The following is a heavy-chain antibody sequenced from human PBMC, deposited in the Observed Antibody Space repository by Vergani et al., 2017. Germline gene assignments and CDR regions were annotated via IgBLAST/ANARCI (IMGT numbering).Heavy chain of an antibody. D-gene: IGHD3-3*01. Sequence: QVQLQESGPGLVKPSQTLSLTCTVSGGSISSGGYYWSWIRQHPGKGLEWIGYIYYSGSTYYNPSLKSRVTISVDTSKNQFSLKLSSVTAADTAVYYCARDGFQLRFLEWLSTTYYYYYMDVWGKGTTVTVSS. CDR1: GGSISSGGYY. J-gene: IGHJ6*03. CDR2: IYYSGST. V-gene: IGHV4-31*03. CDR3: ARDGFQLRFLEWLSTTYYYYYMDV.